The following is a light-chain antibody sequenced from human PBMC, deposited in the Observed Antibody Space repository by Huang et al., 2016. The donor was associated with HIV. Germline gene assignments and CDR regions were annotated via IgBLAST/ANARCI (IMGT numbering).Light chain of an antibody. Sequence: EIVLTQFPATLSLSPGERATLSCRASQSVRNYLAWYQQKPGPAPRLLIYDASNRATGIPARFSGSGSVTDFTLTISSLEPEDFAVYYCQQRSDWPPWTFGQGTKVEIK. CDR3: QQRSDWPPWT. CDR2: DAS. CDR1: QSVRNY. V-gene: IGKV3-11*01. J-gene: IGKJ1*01.